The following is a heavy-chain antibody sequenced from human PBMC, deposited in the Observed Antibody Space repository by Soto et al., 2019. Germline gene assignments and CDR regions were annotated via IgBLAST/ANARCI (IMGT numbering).Heavy chain of an antibody. D-gene: IGHD7-27*01. Sequence: EVQLVESGGGLVRPGGSLRLSCAASGFTFRSYSMNWFRQAPGKGLEWVSYISSRGAIYYADSVKGRFTISRDTARNILYLQINSLRDEDTAVYFCVRDSDSVADMTHGEFWGRGTLVTVSS. V-gene: IGHV3-48*02. J-gene: IGHJ4*02. CDR2: ISSRGAI. CDR1: GFTFRSYS. CDR3: VRDSDSVADMTHGEF.